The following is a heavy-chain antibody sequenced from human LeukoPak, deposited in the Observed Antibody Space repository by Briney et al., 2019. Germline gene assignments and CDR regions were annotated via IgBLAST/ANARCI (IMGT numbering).Heavy chain of an antibody. J-gene: IGHJ3*02. CDR3: ARGRITMIVVAPKRAFDI. D-gene: IGHD3-22*01. Sequence: SETLSLTCTVSGDSISSYYWSWIRQPPGKGLEWIAYIYYSGITNYNPSLKSRVTISVDTSKNQFSLKLSSVTAADTAVYYCARGRITMIVVAPKRAFDIWGQGTMVTVSS. CDR2: IYYSGIT. V-gene: IGHV4-59*12. CDR1: GDSISSYY.